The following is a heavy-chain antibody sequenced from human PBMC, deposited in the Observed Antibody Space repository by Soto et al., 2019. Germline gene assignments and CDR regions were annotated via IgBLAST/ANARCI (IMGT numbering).Heavy chain of an antibody. CDR2: IYNSGIT. CDR3: ARGVTVFGLVSRFWFDP. J-gene: IGHJ5*02. D-gene: IGHD3-3*01. CDR1: DGSIRSGDYS. Sequence: PSETLCLTCTVSDGSIRSGDYSWSWVRQSPGKGLEWIGHIYNSGITYYNPSLKSRVVISIDTSRNQFSLRLNSLTAADRAVYFCARGVTVFGLVSRFWFDPWGQGTVVTVSS. V-gene: IGHV4-30-4*01.